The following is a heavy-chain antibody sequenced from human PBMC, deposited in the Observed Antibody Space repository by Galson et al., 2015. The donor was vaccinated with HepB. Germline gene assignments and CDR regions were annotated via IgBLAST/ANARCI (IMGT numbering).Heavy chain of an antibody. Sequence: SLRLSCAASRFSFSRYSMNWVRQAPGKGLEWVSYIRSSTSTVFYADSVKGRFTVSRDNAKNSLFLQMNSLRADDTAVYYCARDRRETLSWGFDSWGQGTLVTVSS. V-gene: IGHV3-48*04. D-gene: IGHD3-16*01. CDR3: ARDRRETLSWGFDS. CDR2: IRSSTSTV. J-gene: IGHJ4*02. CDR1: RFSFSRYS.